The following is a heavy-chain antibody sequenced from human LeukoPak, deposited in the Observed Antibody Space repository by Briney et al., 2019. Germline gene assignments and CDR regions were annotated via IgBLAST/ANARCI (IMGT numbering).Heavy chain of an antibody. V-gene: IGHV3-48*04. CDR3: ARDSRPGGYFDWLYWFDP. Sequence: GGSLRLSCAASGFTFSSYSMNWVRQAPGKGLEWISYISSTSSTIYYADSVKGRFTISRDNTKNSLYLQMNSLRAEDTAVYYCARDSRPGGYFDWLYWFDPWGQGTLVTVSS. CDR2: ISSTSSTI. J-gene: IGHJ5*02. D-gene: IGHD3-9*01. CDR1: GFTFSSYS.